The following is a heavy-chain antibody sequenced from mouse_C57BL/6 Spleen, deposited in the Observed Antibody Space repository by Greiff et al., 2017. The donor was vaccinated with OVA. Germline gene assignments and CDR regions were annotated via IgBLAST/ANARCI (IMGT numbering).Heavy chain of an antibody. D-gene: IGHD2-2*01. Sequence: QVQLQQSGTELVKPGASVKLSCKASGYTFTSYWMHWVKQRPGQGLEWIGNINPSNGGTNYNEKFKSKATLTVDKSSSTAYMQLSSLTSEDSAVYYCARDDYYGYDYYYAMDYWGQGTSVTVSS. CDR3: ARDDYYGYDYYYAMDY. CDR1: GYTFTSYW. J-gene: IGHJ4*01. CDR2: INPSNGGT. V-gene: IGHV1-53*01.